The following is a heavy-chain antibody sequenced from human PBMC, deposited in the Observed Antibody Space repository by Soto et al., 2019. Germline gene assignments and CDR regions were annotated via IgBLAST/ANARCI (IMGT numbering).Heavy chain of an antibody. CDR1: GGTFSSYA. CDR2: IIPIFGTE. Sequence: QVQLVQSGAEVKKPGSSVRVSCKASGGTFSSYAISWVRQAPGQGLEWMGGIIPIFGTENYAQKFQGRVTITADESPRTAYMELSSLRSEDTAVYYCARDRIAGSKYYYGMDVWGQGTTVNVSS. J-gene: IGHJ6*02. D-gene: IGHD6-13*01. CDR3: ARDRIAGSKYYYGMDV. V-gene: IGHV1-69*01.